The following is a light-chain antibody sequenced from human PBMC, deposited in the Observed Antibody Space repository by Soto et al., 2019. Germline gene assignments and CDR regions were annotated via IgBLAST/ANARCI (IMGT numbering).Light chain of an antibody. J-gene: IGKJ2*01. V-gene: IGKV4-1*01. CDR3: QQYYSTPPT. Sequence: DIVMTQSPDSLPVSLGERATINCESSQSVLYSSNNKNYLAWYQQKPGQPPKLLIYWASTRESRVPDRFSGSGSGTDFTLTINSLQAEDVAVYYCQQYYSTPPTFGQGTKLEIK. CDR2: WAS. CDR1: QSVLYSSNNKNY.